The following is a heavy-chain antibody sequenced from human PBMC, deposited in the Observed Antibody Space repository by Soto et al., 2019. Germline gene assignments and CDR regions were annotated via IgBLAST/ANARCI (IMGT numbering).Heavy chain of an antibody. J-gene: IGHJ6*02. CDR2: IYHSGST. D-gene: IGHD4-4*01. V-gene: IGHV4-30-4*01. CDR3: ARDDYRNFAYYGMDV. CDR1: GDSISSVDHY. Sequence: QVQLQESGPGLVKPSQTLSLTCTVSGDSISSVDHYWSWIRQPPGKGLEWIGYIYHSGSTYYNPSLRSRVTISIDTTKNQFSLRLSSVTVADTAVYYCARDDYRNFAYYGMDVWGQGTTVTVSS.